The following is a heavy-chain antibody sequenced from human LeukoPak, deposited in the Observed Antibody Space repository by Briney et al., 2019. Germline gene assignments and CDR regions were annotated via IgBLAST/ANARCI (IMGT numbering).Heavy chain of an antibody. CDR1: GFTFSSYA. D-gene: IGHD6-19*01. Sequence: GGSLRLSCAASGFTFSSYAMSWVRQAPGKGLEWVSAISGSGGSTYYADSVKGRFTISRDNAKNSLYLQMNSLRAEDTAVYYCARERDSSGWYVRGLPYYYGMDVWGQGTTVTVSS. CDR2: ISGSGGST. V-gene: IGHV3-23*01. J-gene: IGHJ6*02. CDR3: ARERDSSGWYVRGLPYYYGMDV.